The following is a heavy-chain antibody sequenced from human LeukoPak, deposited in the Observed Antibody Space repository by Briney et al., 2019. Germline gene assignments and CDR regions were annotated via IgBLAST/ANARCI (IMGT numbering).Heavy chain of an antibody. CDR3: AKMRGSGDYGYYYYMDV. Sequence: GGSLRLSCAASGFTFSNYAMSWVRQAPGKGLEWVSAISGSGGSTYYADSVEGRFTISRDNSKNTLYLQMNSLRAEDTAVYYCAKMRGSGDYGYYYYMDVWGKGTTVTVSS. CDR2: ISGSGGST. CDR1: GFTFSNYA. D-gene: IGHD4-17*01. J-gene: IGHJ6*03. V-gene: IGHV3-23*01.